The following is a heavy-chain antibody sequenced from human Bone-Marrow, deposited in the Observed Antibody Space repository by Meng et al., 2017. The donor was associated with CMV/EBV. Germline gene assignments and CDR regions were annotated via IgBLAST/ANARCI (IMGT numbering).Heavy chain of an antibody. CDR3: ASRVVKGYLSDAFDI. J-gene: IGHJ3*02. CDR1: GGSISSSSYY. V-gene: IGHV4-39*07. Sequence: SETLSLTCTVSGGSISSSSYYWGWIRQPPGKGLEWIGSIYYSGSTYYNPSLKSRVTISVDTFKNQFSLKLSSVTAADTAVYYCASRVVKGYLSDAFDIWGQGTMVTVSS. D-gene: IGHD3-3*01. CDR2: IYYSGST.